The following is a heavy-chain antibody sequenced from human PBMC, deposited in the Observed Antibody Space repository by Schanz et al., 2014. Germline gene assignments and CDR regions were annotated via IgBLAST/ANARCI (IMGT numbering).Heavy chain of an antibody. CDR3: AKDAPYPFDL. Sequence: EMQLLESGGGLIQPGGSLRLSCAASGFTFSTHAMSWVRQAPGKGLEWVSSISGDHRNTFYADSVKGRFTISRDNPKNTLYLQMNSLRAEDTAIYYCAKDAPYPFDLWGRGTLITVSS. CDR2: ISGDHRNT. CDR1: GFTFSTHA. J-gene: IGHJ2*01. V-gene: IGHV3-23*01.